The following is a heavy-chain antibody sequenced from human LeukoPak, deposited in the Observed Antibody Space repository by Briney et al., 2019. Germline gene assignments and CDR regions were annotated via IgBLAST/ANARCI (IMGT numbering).Heavy chain of an antibody. CDR3: AREGSGYCSSTSCYDGGYYYYGMDV. Sequence: SVTVSCKASGGTFSSYAISWVRQAPGQGLEWMGRIIPILGIANYAQKFQGRVTITADKSTSTAYMELSSLRSEDTAVYYCAREGSGYCSSTSCYDGGYYYYGMDVWGQGTTVTVPS. J-gene: IGHJ6*02. CDR1: GGTFSSYA. D-gene: IGHD2-2*01. CDR2: IIPILGIA. V-gene: IGHV1-69*04.